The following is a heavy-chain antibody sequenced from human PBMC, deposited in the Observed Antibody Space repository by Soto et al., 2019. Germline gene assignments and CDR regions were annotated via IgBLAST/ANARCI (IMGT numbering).Heavy chain of an antibody. J-gene: IGHJ6*02. V-gene: IGHV1-18*04. CDR2: ISAYNGNT. CDR3: ARDGQWLAFYYYYYYGMDA. CDR1: GYTFTSYG. Sequence: AASVKVSCKASGYTFTSYGISWVRQAPGQGLEWMGWISAYNGNTNYAQKLQGRVTMTTDTSTSTAYMELRSLRSDDTAVYYCARDGQWLAFYYYYYYGMDAWSQGTTVTVSS. D-gene: IGHD6-19*01.